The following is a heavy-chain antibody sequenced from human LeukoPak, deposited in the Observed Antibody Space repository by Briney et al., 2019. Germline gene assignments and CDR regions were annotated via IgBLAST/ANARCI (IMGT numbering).Heavy chain of an antibody. Sequence: GGSLRLSCVASGFTLSSYAMSWVRQAPGKGLQWVSSLGISGDYAWYAGSVKGRFSISRDSSKDTLYLQMNSLRAEDTAVYYCAKVDYYDSSGNYPNWFDPWGQGTLVTVSS. CDR3: AKVDYYDSSGNYPNWFDP. CDR1: GFTLSSYA. V-gene: IGHV3-23*01. J-gene: IGHJ5*02. CDR2: LGISGDYA. D-gene: IGHD3-22*01.